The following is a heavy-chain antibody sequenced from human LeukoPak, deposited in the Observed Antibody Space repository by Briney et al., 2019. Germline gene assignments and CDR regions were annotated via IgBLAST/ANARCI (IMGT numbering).Heavy chain of an antibody. CDR3: AKDQSSYCTKGICRQKEHDASDI. Sequence: ETLSLTCTVSGGSISSSSYYWGWVRQAPGEGLEWVSTISYSGDSTYYADSVKGRFTLSRDNSKNTLYLQMNSLRVEDTAVYFCAKDQSSYCTKGICRQKEHDASDIWGQGTMVTVSS. CDR1: GGSISSSSYY. CDR2: ISYSGDST. D-gene: IGHD2-8*01. V-gene: IGHV3-23*01. J-gene: IGHJ3*02.